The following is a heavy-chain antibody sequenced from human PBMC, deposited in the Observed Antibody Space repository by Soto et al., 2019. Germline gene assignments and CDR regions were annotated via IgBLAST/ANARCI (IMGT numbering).Heavy chain of an antibody. J-gene: IGHJ6*02. V-gene: IGHV4-59*01. CDR2: IYYSGST. CDR1: GGSISSYY. D-gene: IGHD6-19*01. Sequence: KTSETLSLTCTVSGGSISSYYWSWIRQPPGKGLEWIGYIYYSGSTNYNPSLKSRVTISVDTSKNQFSLKLSSVTAADTAVYYCARGRGAVAGTSSHYYGMDVWGQGTTVTVSS. CDR3: ARGRGAVAGTSSHYYGMDV.